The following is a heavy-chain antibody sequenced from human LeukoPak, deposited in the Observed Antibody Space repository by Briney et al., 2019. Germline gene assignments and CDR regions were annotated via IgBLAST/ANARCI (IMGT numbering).Heavy chain of an antibody. J-gene: IGHJ3*02. CDR1: GFTFSSYS. Sequence: GGSLRLSCAASGFTFSSYSMNWVRQAPGKGLEGVSYISSSSSTMYYADSVKGRFSISRDNAKKSLYLQMNSLRAEDTAVYYCAGDHHRRLYDSQARDTFDIWGQGTMVTVSS. CDR3: AGDHHRRLYDSQARDTFDI. D-gene: IGHD3-22*01. CDR2: ISSSSSTM. V-gene: IGHV3-48*01.